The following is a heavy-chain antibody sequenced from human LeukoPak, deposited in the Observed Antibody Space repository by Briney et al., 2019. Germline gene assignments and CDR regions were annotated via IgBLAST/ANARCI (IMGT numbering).Heavy chain of an antibody. J-gene: IGHJ4*02. V-gene: IGHV4-39*01. CDR3: ARGRIRWPFDY. D-gene: IGHD4-23*01. CDR1: GGSISSSSYY. CDR2: TYYSGST. Sequence: PSETLSLTCTVSGGSISSSSYYWGWIRQPPGKGLEWIGSTYYSGSTYYNPSLKSRVTISVDTSKNQFSLKLSSVTAADTAVYYCARGRIRWPFDYWGQGTLVTVSS.